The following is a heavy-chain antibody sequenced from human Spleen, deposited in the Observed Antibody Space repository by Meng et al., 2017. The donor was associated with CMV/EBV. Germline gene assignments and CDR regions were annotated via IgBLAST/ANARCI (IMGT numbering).Heavy chain of an antibody. V-gene: IGHV3-49*04. Sequence: GESLKISCTASGFTFGDYAMSWVRQAPGKGLEWVGFIRSKAYGGTTEYAASVKGRFTISRDDSKSIAYLQMNSLKTEDTAVYYCTRDPSGSYSYYYGMDVWGLGATVTVSS. D-gene: IGHD1-26*01. CDR3: TRDPSGSYSYYYGMDV. CDR2: IRSKAYGGTT. CDR1: GFTFGDYA. J-gene: IGHJ6*02.